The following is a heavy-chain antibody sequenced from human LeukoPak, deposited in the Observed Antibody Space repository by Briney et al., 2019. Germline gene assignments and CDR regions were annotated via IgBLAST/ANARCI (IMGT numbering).Heavy chain of an antibody. Sequence: GGSLRLSCAASGFTFSHYSMTWVRQTPEKGLEWTSYISSTSSAIYYADSVKGRFTISRDNAKNSLYLLMNSVRVGDTAVYYCAKESAYAFDIWGQGTVVTVSS. CDR3: AKESAYAFDI. V-gene: IGHV3-48*01. J-gene: IGHJ3*02. CDR2: ISSTSSAI. CDR1: GFTFSHYS.